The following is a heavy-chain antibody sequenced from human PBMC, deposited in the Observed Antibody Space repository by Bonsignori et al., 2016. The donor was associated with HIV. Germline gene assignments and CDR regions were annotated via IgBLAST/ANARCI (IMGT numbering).Heavy chain of an antibody. D-gene: IGHD6-19*01. CDR1: GYRFYQLL. J-gene: IGHJ5*02. Sequence: GESLKISCKGSGYRFYQLLDRLGAPDARERPGVVGIIYPGDSDTRYSPSFQGQVTISADNSISTAYMQWSSLKASDTAIYYCARQGQWLTSQYNWFDPWGQGTLVTVSS. CDR2: IYPGDSDT. V-gene: IGHV5-51*01. CDR3: ARQGQWLTSQYNWFDP.